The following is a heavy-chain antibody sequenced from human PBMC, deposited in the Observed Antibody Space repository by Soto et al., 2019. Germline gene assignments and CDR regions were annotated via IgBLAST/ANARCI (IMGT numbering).Heavy chain of an antibody. CDR3: ARDGYYYDSSGSPTLDY. Sequence: QVQLVESGGGVVQPGRSLRLSCAASGFTFSSYAMHWVRQAPGKGLEWVAVISYDGSNKYYADSVKGRFTISRDNSKNTLYLQMNSLRAEDTAVYYCARDGYYYDSSGSPTLDYWGQGTLVTVSS. CDR1: GFTFSSYA. J-gene: IGHJ4*02. V-gene: IGHV3-30-3*01. D-gene: IGHD3-22*01. CDR2: ISYDGSNK.